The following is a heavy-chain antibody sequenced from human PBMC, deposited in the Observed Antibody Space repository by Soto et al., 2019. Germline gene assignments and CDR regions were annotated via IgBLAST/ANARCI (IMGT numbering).Heavy chain of an antibody. CDR2: MSYDGSNK. V-gene: IGHV3-30*18. D-gene: IGHD1-26*01. CDR3: SKVGYAGRHPYFVY. Sequence: GGSLRLSCAASGFAFSSYVMHWVRQAPGKGLEWVAVMSYDGSNKIYGDSVKGRFTISRDNSKNTIYLQMNSLRAEDTAVYHCSKVGYAGRHPYFVYWGKGTWVTVSS. CDR1: GFAFSSYV. J-gene: IGHJ4*02.